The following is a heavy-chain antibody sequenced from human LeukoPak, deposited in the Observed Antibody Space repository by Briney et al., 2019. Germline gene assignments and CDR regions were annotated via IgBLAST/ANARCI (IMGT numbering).Heavy chain of an antibody. Sequence: SETLSLTCTVSGGSITSDIFYWNWIRQHPGKGLEWIGSIHNSRGTSYNPSLESRLTTSVDTSENQFFLTMSYVTAADTAMYYCGKVGGNSNSWGQGTLVTVSS. V-gene: IGHV4-31*03. J-gene: IGHJ4*02. CDR3: GKVGGNSNS. CDR1: GGSITSDIFY. D-gene: IGHD4-23*01. CDR2: IHNSRGT.